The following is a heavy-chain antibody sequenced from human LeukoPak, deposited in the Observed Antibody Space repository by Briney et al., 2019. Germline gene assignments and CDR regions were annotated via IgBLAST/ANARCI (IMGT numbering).Heavy chain of an antibody. CDR2: INHSGST. CDR1: GGPISSYY. CDR3: ARIRQSKPNYYGMDV. V-gene: IGHV4-34*01. J-gene: IGHJ6*02. Sequence: SETLSLTCTVSGGPISSYYWSWIRQPPGKGLEWIGEINHSGSTNYNPSLKSRVTISVDTSKNQFSLKLSSVTAADTAVYYCARIRQSKPNYYGMDVWGQGTTVTVSS.